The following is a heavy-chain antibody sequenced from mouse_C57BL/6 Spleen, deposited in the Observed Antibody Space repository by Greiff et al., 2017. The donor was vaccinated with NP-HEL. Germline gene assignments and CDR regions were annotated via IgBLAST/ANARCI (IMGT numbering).Heavy chain of an antibody. Sequence: EVPLQQSGPGLVKPSQSLSLTCSVTGYSITSGYYWNWIRQFPGNKLEWMGYISYDGSNNYNPSLQNRISITRDTSKHQFILKLNSVTTEDTATDYCARDHDENAMDYWGQGTSVTVSS. CDR1: GYSITSGYY. CDR2: ISYDGSN. J-gene: IGHJ4*01. CDR3: ARDHDENAMDY. V-gene: IGHV3-6*01. D-gene: IGHD2-12*01.